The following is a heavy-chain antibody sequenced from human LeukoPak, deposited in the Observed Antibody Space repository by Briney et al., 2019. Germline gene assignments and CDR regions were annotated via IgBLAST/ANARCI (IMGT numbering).Heavy chain of an antibody. CDR3: ARMTISAHLDY. Sequence: GRSLRLSCAASGFTFSSYAMSWVRQAPGKGLEWVSAISGSGVSTYYADSVKGRFTISRDNSKNTLYLQMNSLRAEDTAVYYCARMTISAHLDYWGQGILVTVSS. CDR2: ISGSGVST. V-gene: IGHV3-23*01. J-gene: IGHJ4*02. CDR1: GFTFSSYA. D-gene: IGHD3-9*01.